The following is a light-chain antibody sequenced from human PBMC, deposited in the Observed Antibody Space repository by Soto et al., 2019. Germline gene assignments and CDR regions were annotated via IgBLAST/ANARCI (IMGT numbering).Light chain of an antibody. CDR3: QQYSTSPWT. CDR1: QTIFYSSNRKDY. CDR2: WAS. J-gene: IGKJ1*01. Sequence: DIVMTQSPYSLAVSLGERATINCRSSQTIFYSSNRKDYLAWYQQKPGQPPRVLIYWASTRESGVPDRFSGSGSGSDVTLTISNLQAEDVGVYYCQQYSTSPWTFGQGTKVEIK. V-gene: IGKV4-1*01.